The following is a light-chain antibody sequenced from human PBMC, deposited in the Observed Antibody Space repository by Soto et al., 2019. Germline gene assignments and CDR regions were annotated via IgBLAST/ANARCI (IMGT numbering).Light chain of an antibody. Sequence: QSVLTQPPSASGTPGQRVTISCSGSNSNIGGNTVNWYQQLPATAPKLLIHDNAQRPSGVPDRFSGSKSGTSASLAISGLQSEDEADYYCAAWDDSLKGTIFGGGTQLTVL. CDR1: NSNIGGNT. V-gene: IGLV1-44*01. CDR3: AAWDDSLKGTI. J-gene: IGLJ2*01. CDR2: DNA.